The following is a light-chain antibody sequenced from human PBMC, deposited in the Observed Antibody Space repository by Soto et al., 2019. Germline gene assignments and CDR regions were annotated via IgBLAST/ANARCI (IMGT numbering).Light chain of an antibody. V-gene: IGLV2-11*01. CDR3: CSYAGGYTFV. Sequence: QSALTQPRSVSGSPGQSVTISCTGTSNDVGDYDYVSWYQQYPGKAPKLIIYDVNKRPSGVPDRFSGSKSGNTASLTISALQAKDEADYYCCSYAGGYTFVFGTGTKLTVL. J-gene: IGLJ1*01. CDR2: DVN. CDR1: SNDVGDYDY.